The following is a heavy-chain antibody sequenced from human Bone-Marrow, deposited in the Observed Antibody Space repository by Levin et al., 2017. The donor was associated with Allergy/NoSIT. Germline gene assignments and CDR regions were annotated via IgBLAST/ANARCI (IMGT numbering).Heavy chain of an antibody. J-gene: IGHJ4*02. D-gene: IGHD3-22*01. CDR3: ATAFFYDSSGYYAYDY. CDR2: IYYSGST. V-gene: IGHV4-39*01. CDR1: GGSISSRSYY. Sequence: SQTLSLTCAVSGGSISSRSYYWGWIRQPPGKGLEWIGNIYYSGSTHYNPSLKSRVTISVDTSKNQFSLKVSSVTAADTAVYHCATAFFYDSSGYYAYDYWGQGTLVTVSS.